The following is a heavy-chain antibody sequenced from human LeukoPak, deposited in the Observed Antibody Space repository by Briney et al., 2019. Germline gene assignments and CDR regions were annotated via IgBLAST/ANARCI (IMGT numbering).Heavy chain of an antibody. D-gene: IGHD2-2*01. J-gene: IGHJ4*02. CDR2: ISSSSSYI. CDR1: GLTFSSYS. CDR3: ARGRYCSSTSCPEDY. V-gene: IGHV3-21*01. Sequence: PGGSLRLSCAASGLTFSSYSMNWVRQAPGKGLEWVSSISSSSSYIYYADSVKGRFTISRDNAKNSLYLQMNSLRAEDTAVYYCARGRYCSSTSCPEDYWGQGTLVTVSS.